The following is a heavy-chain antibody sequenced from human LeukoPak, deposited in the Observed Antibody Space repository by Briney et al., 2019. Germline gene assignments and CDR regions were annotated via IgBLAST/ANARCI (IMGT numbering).Heavy chain of an antibody. CDR1: GFTFSSYG. D-gene: IGHD5-24*01. CDR2: IRYDGSNK. V-gene: IGHV3-30*02. CDR3: ASGGDGYNNFDY. Sequence: PGGSLRLSCAASGFTFSSYGMHWVRQAPGKGLEWVAFIRYDGSNKYYADSVKGRFTISRDNSKNTLYLQMNSLRAEDTAVYYCASGGDGYNNFDYWGQGTLVTVSS. J-gene: IGHJ4*02.